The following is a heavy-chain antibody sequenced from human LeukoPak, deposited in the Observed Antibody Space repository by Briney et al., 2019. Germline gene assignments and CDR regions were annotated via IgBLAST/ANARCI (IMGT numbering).Heavy chain of an antibody. J-gene: IGHJ4*02. CDR1: GGSISSYY. CDR2: IYYSGST. CDR3: ARDRGYRTFDY. Sequence: SETLSLTCTVFGGSISSYYWSWIRQPPGKGLEWIGYIYYSGSTNYNPSLKSRVTISVDTSKNQFSLKLSSVTAADTAVYYCARDRGYRTFDYWGQGTLVTVSS. D-gene: IGHD5-18*01. V-gene: IGHV4-59*01.